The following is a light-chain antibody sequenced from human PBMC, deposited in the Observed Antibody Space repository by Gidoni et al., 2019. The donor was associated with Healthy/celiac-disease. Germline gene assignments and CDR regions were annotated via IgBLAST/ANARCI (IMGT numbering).Light chain of an antibody. CDR1: QSVSSN. CDR3: QQYNNWPPAYT. V-gene: IGKV3-15*01. CDR2: AAS. Sequence: EVVMTQSPATLSGSPGERATLSCRASQSVSSNLAWYQQKPGQAPRLLIYAASTRATGIPARISGSGSGTKFTLTISSLQSEDLGVYYCQQYNNWPPAYTFGQGTKLEIK. J-gene: IGKJ2*01.